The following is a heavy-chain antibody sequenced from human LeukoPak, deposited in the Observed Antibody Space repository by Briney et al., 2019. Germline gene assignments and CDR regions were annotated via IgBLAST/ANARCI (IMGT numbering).Heavy chain of an antibody. CDR2: INPDGRDT. D-gene: IGHD2-21*02. CDR3: TSWGDTTAEYFQR. V-gene: IGHV3-7*01. Sequence: GGSLRLSCAVSGFTFNRCWMNWVRQAPGKGLEWVAHINPDGRDTYYVDSVKGRFTISRDNAQNSMYLQMNSLRVEDTAVYYCTSWGDTTAEYFQRWGQGTLVTVSS. J-gene: IGHJ1*01. CDR1: GFTFNRCW.